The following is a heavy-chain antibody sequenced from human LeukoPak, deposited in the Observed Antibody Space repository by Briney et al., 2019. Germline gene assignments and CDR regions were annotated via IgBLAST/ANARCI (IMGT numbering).Heavy chain of an antibody. Sequence: EASVKVSCKASGYTFTSYDINWVRQATGQGLEWMGWMNPNSGNTGYAQKFQGRVTMTRNTSISTAYMELSSLRAEDTAVYYCAKDPNGDYIGTFDIWGQGTMVTVSS. J-gene: IGHJ3*02. CDR1: GYTFTSYD. CDR3: AKDPNGDYIGTFDI. D-gene: IGHD4-17*01. CDR2: MNPNSGNT. V-gene: IGHV1-8*01.